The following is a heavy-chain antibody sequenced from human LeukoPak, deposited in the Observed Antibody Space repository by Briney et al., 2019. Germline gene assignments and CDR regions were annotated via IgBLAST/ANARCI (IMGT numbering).Heavy chain of an antibody. CDR3: ARGGRRGYYYGMDV. J-gene: IGHJ6*02. D-gene: IGHD3-10*01. Sequence: GGSLRLSCAASGVNLTNYAFYWVRQAPAKGLEWVAVIWFDGSDKYYGDSVKGRFTISRDNSKNTVYLQMNSLRAEDTALYYCARGGRRGYYYGMDVWGQGTTVTVSS. CDR2: IWFDGSDK. V-gene: IGHV3-33*01. CDR1: GVNLTNYA.